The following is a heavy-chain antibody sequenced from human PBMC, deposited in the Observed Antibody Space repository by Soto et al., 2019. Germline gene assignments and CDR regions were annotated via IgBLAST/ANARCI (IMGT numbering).Heavy chain of an antibody. CDR3: ARGVLWGSGEGMDV. CDR1: GFTVRSSY. CDR2: MYSGGTP. V-gene: IGHV3-53*01. J-gene: IGHJ6*02. D-gene: IGHD6-19*01. Sequence: EVQVVESGGGLIQPGGSLRLSCVASGFTVRSSYMNWVRQAPGKGLEWVSTMYSGGTPYYADSVKGRFSNSRDNSKNTLYLQMNNLRVEDTAVYYCARGVLWGSGEGMDVWGPGTTVTVSS.